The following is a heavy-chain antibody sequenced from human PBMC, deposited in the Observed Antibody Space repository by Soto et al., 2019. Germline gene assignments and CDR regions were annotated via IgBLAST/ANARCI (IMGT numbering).Heavy chain of an antibody. CDR2: ISADNGNT. Sequence: QVQLVQSGAEVKKTGASVKVSCRASRFTFTNYGISWVRQAPGQGLEWMGWISADNGNTEYAQKFQGRVTMTTDTAKSTDYMEQRSLTSDDTAVYYGASERSAPVGRLGWFDFWGQGTQVAVS. V-gene: IGHV1-18*01. D-gene: IGHD3-16*01. J-gene: IGHJ5*01. CDR1: RFTFTNYG. CDR3: ASERSAPVGRLGWFDF.